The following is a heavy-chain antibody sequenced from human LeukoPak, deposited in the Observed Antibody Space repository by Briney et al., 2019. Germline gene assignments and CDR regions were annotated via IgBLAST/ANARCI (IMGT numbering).Heavy chain of an antibody. CDR2: ISSRSATI. CDR3: ARDLRSSLLWFGELFV. CDR1: GFTFSSYS. D-gene: IGHD3-10*01. J-gene: IGHJ4*02. Sequence: GGSLRLSCAASGFTFSSYSMNWVRQAPGKGLEWVSYISSRSATIYYADSVKGRFTISRDNAKNSLYLQMNSLRAEDTAVYYCARDLRSSLLWFGELFVWGQGTLVTVSS. V-gene: IGHV3-48*01.